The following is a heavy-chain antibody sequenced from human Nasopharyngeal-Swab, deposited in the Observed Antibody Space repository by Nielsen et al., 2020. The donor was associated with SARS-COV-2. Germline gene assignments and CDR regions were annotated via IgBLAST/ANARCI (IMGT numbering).Heavy chain of an antibody. CDR1: GGTFSSYA. V-gene: IGHV1-69*13. D-gene: IGHD3-9*01. Sequence: SVKLSCKASGGTFSSYAISWVRQAPGQGLEWMGGIIPIFGTANYAQKFQGRVTITADESTSTAYMELSSLRSEDTAVYYCARAGSSYYDILTGVYYFDYWGQGTLVTVSS. J-gene: IGHJ4*02. CDR3: ARAGSSYYDILTGVYYFDY. CDR2: IIPIFGTA.